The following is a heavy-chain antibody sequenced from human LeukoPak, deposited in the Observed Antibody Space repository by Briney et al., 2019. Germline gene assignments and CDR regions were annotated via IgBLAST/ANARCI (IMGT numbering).Heavy chain of an antibody. CDR2: IYYSGST. J-gene: IGHJ5*02. Sequence: SETLSLTCTVFAGSISSYYWSWIRQPPGKGLEWIGYIYYSGSTNYNPSLKSRVTISVDTSKNQFSLKLSSVTAADTAVYYCARDTGLFDPWGQGTLVTVSS. V-gene: IGHV4-59*01. CDR3: ARDTGLFDP. CDR1: AGSISSYY.